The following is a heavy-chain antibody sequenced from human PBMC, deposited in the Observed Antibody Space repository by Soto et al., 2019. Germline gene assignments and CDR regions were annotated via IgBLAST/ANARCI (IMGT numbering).Heavy chain of an antibody. Sequence: ASVKVSCKASGYTFTSYDINWVRQATGQGPEWVGWMNPNSGNTGSAQKFQGRVTVTRNISISTAYMELSSLTSEDTAVYYCARGRPDSSSWYWGQGTLVTVSS. V-gene: IGHV1-8*01. D-gene: IGHD6-13*01. CDR3: ARGRPDSSSWY. J-gene: IGHJ4*02. CDR2: MNPNSGNT. CDR1: GYTFTSYD.